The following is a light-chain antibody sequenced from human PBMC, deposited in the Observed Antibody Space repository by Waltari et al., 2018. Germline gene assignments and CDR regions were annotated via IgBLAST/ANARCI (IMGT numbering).Light chain of an antibody. CDR2: RSS. Sequence: EMVLTQSPGTASLSPGESVTLSCRASQTVGSSSFAWYQQKPGQAPRLVIYRSSRRATGIPDRFSGSGSGTDFSLTISRLEPEDFAVYYCQQHGTLPATFGQGTKVEIK. CDR3: QQHGTLPAT. CDR1: QTVGSSS. J-gene: IGKJ1*01. V-gene: IGKV3-20*01.